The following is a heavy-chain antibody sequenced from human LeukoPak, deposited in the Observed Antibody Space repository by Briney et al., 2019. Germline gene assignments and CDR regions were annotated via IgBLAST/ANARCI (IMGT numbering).Heavy chain of an antibody. D-gene: IGHD2-15*01. J-gene: IGHJ5*02. CDR3: ATLYCSGGSCYSVPTDNWFDP. Sequence: ASETLSLTCAVYGGSFSGYYWSWTRQPPGKGLEWIGEINHSGSTNYNPSLKSRVTKSVDTSKNQFSLKLSSVTAADTAVYYCATLYCSGGSCYSVPTDNWFDPWGQGTLVTVSS. V-gene: IGHV4-34*01. CDR2: INHSGST. CDR1: GGSFSGYY.